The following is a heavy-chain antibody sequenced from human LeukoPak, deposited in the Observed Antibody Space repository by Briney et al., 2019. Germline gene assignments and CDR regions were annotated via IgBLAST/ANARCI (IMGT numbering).Heavy chain of an antibody. D-gene: IGHD3-9*01. CDR1: GYTFTSYG. CDR3: ARSELRYFDWLLMNNWFDP. V-gene: IGHV1-18*01. Sequence: ASVKVSCKASGYTFTSYGISWVRQAPGQELEWMVWISAYNGNTNYAQKLQGRVTMTTDTSTSTAYMELRSLRSDDTAVYYCARSELRYFDWLLMNNWFDPWGQGTLVTVSS. CDR2: ISAYNGNT. J-gene: IGHJ5*02.